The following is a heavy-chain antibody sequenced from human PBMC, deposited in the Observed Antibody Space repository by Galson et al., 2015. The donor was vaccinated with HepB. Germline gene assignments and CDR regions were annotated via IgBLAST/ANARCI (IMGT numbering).Heavy chain of an antibody. CDR2: INPNSGGT. Sequence: SVKVSCKASGYTFTGYYMHWVRQAPGQGLEWMGWINPNSGGTNYAQKFQGRVTMTRDTSISTAYMELSRLRSDDTAVYYYAREEYSSSWYRSWGQGTLVTVSS. CDR1: GYTFTGYY. D-gene: IGHD6-13*01. CDR3: AREEYSSSWYRS. V-gene: IGHV1-2*02. J-gene: IGHJ4*02.